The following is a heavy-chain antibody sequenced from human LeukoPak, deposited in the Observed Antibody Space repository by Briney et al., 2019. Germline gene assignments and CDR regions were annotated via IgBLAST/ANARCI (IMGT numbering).Heavy chain of an antibody. CDR2: INPNSGGT. Sequence: ASVKVSCKASGYTFTGYYMHWVRQAPGQGLEWMGWINPNSGGTNYAQKFQGRVTMTRDTSISTAYMELSRLRSDDTAVYYCAIPLPHQQLAIDYWGQGTLVTVSS. D-gene: IGHD6-13*01. CDR1: GYTFTGYY. CDR3: AIPLPHQQLAIDY. J-gene: IGHJ4*02. V-gene: IGHV1-2*02.